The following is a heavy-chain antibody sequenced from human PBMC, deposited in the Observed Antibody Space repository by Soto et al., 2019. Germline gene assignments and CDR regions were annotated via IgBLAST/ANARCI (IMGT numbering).Heavy chain of an antibody. Sequence: GGSLRLSCAASGLSFSNSAMNWVRQAPGKGLEWVSIISDSGGRTHYADSVKGRFTISRDNSKNTLYLQMNSLRAEDTAVYYCAKPGITIFGVVSDYYYMDVWGKGTTVTVSS. CDR1: GLSFSNSA. CDR3: AKPGITIFGVVSDYYYMDV. V-gene: IGHV3-23*01. D-gene: IGHD3-3*01. CDR2: ISDSGGRT. J-gene: IGHJ6*03.